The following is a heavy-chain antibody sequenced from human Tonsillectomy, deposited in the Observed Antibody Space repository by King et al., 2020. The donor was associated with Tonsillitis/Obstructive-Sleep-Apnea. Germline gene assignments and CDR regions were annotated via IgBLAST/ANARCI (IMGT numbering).Heavy chain of an antibody. CDR3: AREGVHGMGFDY. Sequence: VQLQESGGGLVQSGGSLRLSCAASGFTISSYWMSWVRQAPGKGLEWVANIKQDGSEKHYVDSVKGRFTISRDNAKNSLYLQLNSLRAEDTAVYYCAREGVHGMGFDYWGQGTLVTDSS. CDR1: GFTISSYW. V-gene: IGHV3-7*01. D-gene: IGHD1-1*01. J-gene: IGHJ4*02. CDR2: IKQDGSEK.